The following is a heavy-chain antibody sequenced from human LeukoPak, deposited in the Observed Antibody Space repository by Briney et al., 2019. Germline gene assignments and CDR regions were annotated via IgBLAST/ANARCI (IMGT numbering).Heavy chain of an antibody. D-gene: IGHD6-19*01. Sequence: GGSLRLSCVASGFTFSGAAIHWFRQASGKGLEWVGRIRTKPNNYAAAYTASVKGRFTISRDGSKNTAYLQMNSLKTEDTAVYYCTRTGYTSGTDDYWGQGTLVTVSS. CDR3: TRTGYTSGTDDY. V-gene: IGHV3-73*01. CDR1: GFTFSGAA. CDR2: IRTKPNNYAA. J-gene: IGHJ4*02.